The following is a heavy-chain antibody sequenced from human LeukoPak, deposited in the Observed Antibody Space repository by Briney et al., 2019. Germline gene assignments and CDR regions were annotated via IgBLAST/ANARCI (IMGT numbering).Heavy chain of an antibody. Sequence: GASVKVSCKVSGYTLTELSMHWVRQAPGKGLEWMGGFDPEDGETIYAQKFQGRVTMTEDTSTDTAYMELSSLRSEDTAVYYCATDLFNGIVVVTAGHWGQGTLVTVSS. D-gene: IGHD2-21*02. CDR3: ATDLFNGIVVVTAGH. CDR1: GYTLTELS. CDR2: FDPEDGET. J-gene: IGHJ4*02. V-gene: IGHV1-24*01.